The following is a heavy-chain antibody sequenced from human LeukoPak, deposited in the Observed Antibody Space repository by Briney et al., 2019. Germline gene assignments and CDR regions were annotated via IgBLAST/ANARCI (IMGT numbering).Heavy chain of an antibody. D-gene: IGHD3-22*01. J-gene: IGHJ4*02. CDR2: INHSGST. V-gene: IGHV4-34*01. CDR1: GGSFSGYY. Sequence: SETLSLTCAVYGGSFSGYYWSWIRQPPGKGLEWIGEINHSGSTNYNPSLKSRVTISVDTSKNQFSLKLSSVTAADTAVYYCASYCYDSSGLDYWGQGTLVTVSS. CDR3: ASYCYDSSGLDY.